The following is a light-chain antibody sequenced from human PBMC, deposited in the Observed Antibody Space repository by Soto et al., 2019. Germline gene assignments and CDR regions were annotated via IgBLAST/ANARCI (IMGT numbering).Light chain of an antibody. V-gene: IGKV1-5*03. CDR2: KAS. CDR1: QSISSW. J-gene: IGKJ1*01. CDR3: ALYTIQLWT. Sequence: LTTSQRDRVTITCRASQSISSWLAWYQQKPGKAPNLLIYKASTLQSGVPSRFSGSGSGTEFTLAISSLQPEDVATYWCALYTIQLWTFCEGAK.